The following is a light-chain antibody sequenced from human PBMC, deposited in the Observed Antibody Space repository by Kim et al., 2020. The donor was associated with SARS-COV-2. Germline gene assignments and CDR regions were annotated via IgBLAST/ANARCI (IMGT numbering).Light chain of an antibody. V-gene: IGLV1-44*01. Sequence: ELTQPPSAPGTPGQRVTISCSGGPSNIGDRTVNWYQQVPGVAPKLLIHTNNQRPSGVPDRFSGSKLGTSATLAISGLQAEDEADYYCAAWDGILNGPVFGGGTQLTVL. CDR3: AAWDGILNGPV. J-gene: IGLJ2*01. CDR1: PSNIGDRT. CDR2: TNN.